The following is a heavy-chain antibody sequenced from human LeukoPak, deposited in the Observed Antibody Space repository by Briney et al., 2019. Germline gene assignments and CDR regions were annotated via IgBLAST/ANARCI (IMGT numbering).Heavy chain of an antibody. V-gene: IGHV1-3*01. J-gene: IGHJ3*02. D-gene: IGHD6-13*01. CDR1: GYTFTSYA. CDR3: ARDEQQLNAFDI. CDR2: INAGNGNT. Sequence: ASVKVSCKASGYTFTSYAMHWVRQAPGQRLEWMGWINAGNGNTKYSQKFQGRVTITRDTSASTAYMELSSLRSEDTAVYYCARDEQQLNAFDIWGQGTMVTVSS.